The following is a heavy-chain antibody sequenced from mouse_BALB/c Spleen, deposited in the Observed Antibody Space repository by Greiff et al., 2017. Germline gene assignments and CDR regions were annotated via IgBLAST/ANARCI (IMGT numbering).Heavy chain of an antibody. CDR3: TRNEEKFPAAY. CDR1: GFSLSRYI. J-gene: IGHJ3*01. Sequence: VQLQESGPGLVAPSQSLSITCTVSGFSLSRYIVHWVRQPPGKGLEWLGMIWGGGSTNYNSALKSSLSISKDNSKSQEFLKMNSLQTDDTAMYYCTRNEEKFPAAYWGQGTLVTVSA. V-gene: IGHV2-6-4*01. CDR2: IWGGGST.